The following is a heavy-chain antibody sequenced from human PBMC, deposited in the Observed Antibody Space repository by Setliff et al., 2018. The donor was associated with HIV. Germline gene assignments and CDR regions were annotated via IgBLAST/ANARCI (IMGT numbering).Heavy chain of an antibody. J-gene: IGHJ3*02. CDR2: MMTIFSTT. V-gene: IGHV1-69*05. CDR1: AGSFSIFA. CDR3: ARGLCQSSGYCWTGAFDI. Sequence: SVKVSCKSSAGSFSIFAINWVRQAPGQGLEWMGGMMTIFSTTNYARKFQGRVTITTDESTGTAYMELSNLRSEDTAVYYCARGLCQSSGYCWTGAFDIWGQGTTVTVSS. D-gene: IGHD6-19*01.